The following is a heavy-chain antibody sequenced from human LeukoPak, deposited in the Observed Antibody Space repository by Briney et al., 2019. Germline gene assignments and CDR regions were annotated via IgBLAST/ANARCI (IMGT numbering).Heavy chain of an antibody. V-gene: IGHV1-2*02. J-gene: IGHJ4*02. CDR2: INPNSGGT. CDR3: ARDYGGGSDR. CDR1: GYTFSDYF. D-gene: IGHD3-10*01. Sequence: ASVKVSCKASGYTFSDYFIHWVRQAPGQGLEWMGWINPNSGGTNFARNFRGRVTLTRDKSITTAFMELRGLTFDDTAVYYCARDYGGGSDRWGQGTLVTVSS.